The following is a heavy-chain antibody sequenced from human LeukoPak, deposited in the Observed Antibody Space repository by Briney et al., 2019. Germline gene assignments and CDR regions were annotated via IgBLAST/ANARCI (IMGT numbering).Heavy chain of an antibody. CDR1: GFTLSSYW. CDR3: ARPAGTGYFDY. V-gene: IGHV3-23*01. D-gene: IGHD6-13*01. CDR2: ISGSGGST. J-gene: IGHJ4*02. Sequence: GGSLRLSCGASGFTLSSYWMTWVRQAPGKGLEWVSAISGSGGSTYYADSVKGRFTISRDNSKNTLYLQMNSLRAEDTAVYYCARPAGTGYFDYWGQGTLVTVSS.